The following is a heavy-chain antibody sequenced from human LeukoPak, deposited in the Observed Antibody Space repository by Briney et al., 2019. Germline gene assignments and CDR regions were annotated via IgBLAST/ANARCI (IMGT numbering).Heavy chain of an antibody. Sequence: PSETLSLTCTLSGGSISTYYWSWIRQPPGKGLEWIGYICHSGSTNYNPSLKSLVTISVDTSKNQFSLKLSSVTAADTAVYYCARGGGYASPIGYWGQGALVTVSS. CDR3: ARGGGYASPIGY. CDR2: ICHSGST. D-gene: IGHD5-12*01. CDR1: GGSISTYY. J-gene: IGHJ4*02. V-gene: IGHV4-59*01.